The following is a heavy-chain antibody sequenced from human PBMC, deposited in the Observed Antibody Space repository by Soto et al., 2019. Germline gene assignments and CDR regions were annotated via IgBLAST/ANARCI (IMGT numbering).Heavy chain of an antibody. Sequence: LRLSCAASGFTFSSYGMHWVRQAPGKGLEWVAVISYDGSNKYYADSVKGRFTISRDNSKDTLYLQMNSLRAEDTAVYYCAKDRQYYDFWSGLDWGQGTLVTVSS. CDR1: GFTFSSYG. V-gene: IGHV3-30*18. CDR3: AKDRQYYDFWSGLD. CDR2: ISYDGSNK. D-gene: IGHD3-3*01. J-gene: IGHJ4*02.